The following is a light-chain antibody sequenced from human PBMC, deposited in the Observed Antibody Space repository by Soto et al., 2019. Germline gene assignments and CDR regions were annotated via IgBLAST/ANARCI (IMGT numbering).Light chain of an antibody. V-gene: IGKV3-11*01. Sequence: EIVLTQSPATLSLSPGERATLSCRASQSVSSYLAWYQQKPGQAPRLLIYDASNRATGIPARFSGSGSGTEFTLTISGLQSDDFALFFCQHYYKWPLSFGGGTKVDIK. CDR3: QHYYKWPLS. J-gene: IGKJ4*01. CDR2: DAS. CDR1: QSVSSY.